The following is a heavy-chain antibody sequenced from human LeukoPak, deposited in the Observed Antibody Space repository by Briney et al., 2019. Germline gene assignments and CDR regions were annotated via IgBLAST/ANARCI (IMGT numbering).Heavy chain of an antibody. CDR1: GYSFTNYW. CDR3: ARQGGDSSGYYYNYYSYYYMDV. CDR2: INPGDSDT. V-gene: IGHV5-51*01. D-gene: IGHD3-22*01. Sequence: GESLKISCKVSGYSFTNYWIGWVRQMPGKGLEWMGIINPGDSDTRYSPSFQGQVTISADKSTSTAYLQWSSLKASDTAMYYCARQGGDSSGYYYNYYSYYYMDVWGKGTTVTVSS. J-gene: IGHJ6*03.